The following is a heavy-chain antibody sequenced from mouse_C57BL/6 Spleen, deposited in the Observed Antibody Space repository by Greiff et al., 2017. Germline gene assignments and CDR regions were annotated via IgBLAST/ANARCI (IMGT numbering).Heavy chain of an antibody. D-gene: IGHD1-1*01. CDR3: AREGITTDYAMDY. CDR1: GYTFTSYW. J-gene: IGHJ4*01. V-gene: IGHV1-64*01. Sequence: QVQLQQPGAELVKPGASVKLSCKASGYTFTSYWMHWVKQRPGQGLEWIGMIHPNSGSTNYNEKFKRKATLTVDKSSSTAYMQLSSLTSEDSAVYYCAREGITTDYAMDYWGQGTSVTVSS. CDR2: IHPNSGST.